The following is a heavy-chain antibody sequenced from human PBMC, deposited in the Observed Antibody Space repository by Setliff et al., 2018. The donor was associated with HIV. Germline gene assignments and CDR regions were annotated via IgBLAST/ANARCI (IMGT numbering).Heavy chain of an antibody. J-gene: IGHJ6*03. CDR3: ARGRCSGGTCSGRYSYLHIDV. CDR2: IHHSGRT. CDR1: GGSFSDYS. V-gene: IGHV4-34*01. D-gene: IGHD2-15*01. Sequence: PSETLSLTCAVSGGSFSDYSWTWIRRPPGKGLEWIGEIHHSGRTDYNPSLTSRVTMSVDSSKNQFSLRLSSVAAADTAVYYCARGRCSGGTCSGRYSYLHIDVWGKGTTVTVSS.